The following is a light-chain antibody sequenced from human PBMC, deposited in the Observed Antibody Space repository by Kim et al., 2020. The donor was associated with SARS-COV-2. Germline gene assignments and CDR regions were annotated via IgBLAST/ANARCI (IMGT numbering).Light chain of an antibody. J-gene: IGLJ2*01. CDR3: QAWDSSTVI. V-gene: IGLV3-1*01. CDR2: EDA. Sequence: SVSPGQTATITCSGDKLGDKFVCWYQQRPGQSPVLVIYEDAKRPSGIPERFAGSNSGNTATLTITGTQGMDEADYYCQAWDSSTVIFGGGTKLTVL. CDR1: KLGDKF.